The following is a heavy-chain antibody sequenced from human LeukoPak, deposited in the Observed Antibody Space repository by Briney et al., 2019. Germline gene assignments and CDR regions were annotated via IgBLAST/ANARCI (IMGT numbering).Heavy chain of an antibody. CDR1: GGTFSSYA. V-gene: IGHV1-69*05. J-gene: IGHJ4*02. CDR2: IIPIFGTA. Sequence: RASVKVSCKASGGTFSSYAISWVRQAPGQGLEWMGRIIPIFGTANYAQKFQGRVTITTDESTSTAYMELSSLRSEDTAVYYCVRGIAAAGADTKDYWGQGTLVTVSS. CDR3: VRGIAAAGADTKDY. D-gene: IGHD6-13*01.